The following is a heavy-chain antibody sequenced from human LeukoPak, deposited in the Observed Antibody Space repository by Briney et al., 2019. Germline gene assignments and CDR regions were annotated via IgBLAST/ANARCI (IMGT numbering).Heavy chain of an antibody. D-gene: IGHD4-17*01. CDR3: ARDRGSMTTVTTDYYYGMDV. Sequence: SETLSLTCTVSGGSISSGGYYWSWIRQHPGKGLEWIGYIYYSGSTYYNPSLKSRVTISVDTSKNQFSLKLSSVTAADTAVYYCARDRGSMTTVTTDYYYGMDVWGQGTTVTVSS. CDR2: IYYSGST. J-gene: IGHJ6*02. V-gene: IGHV4-31*03. CDR1: GGSISSGGYY.